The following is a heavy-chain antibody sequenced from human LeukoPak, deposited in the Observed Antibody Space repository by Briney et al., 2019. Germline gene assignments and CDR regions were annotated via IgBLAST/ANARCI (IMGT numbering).Heavy chain of an antibody. CDR2: IYYSGSI. CDR1: GGSISSSSYY. J-gene: IGHJ4*02. Sequence: SETLPLTCTVSGGSISSSSYYWGWIRQPPGKGLEWIGSIYYSGSIYYNPPLKSRVTMSVDTSKNQFSLKTDADTAVYYCARQPGGYSGPFNYWGQGILVTVSS. CDR3: ARQPGGYSGPFNY. V-gene: IGHV4-39*01. D-gene: IGHD5-12*01.